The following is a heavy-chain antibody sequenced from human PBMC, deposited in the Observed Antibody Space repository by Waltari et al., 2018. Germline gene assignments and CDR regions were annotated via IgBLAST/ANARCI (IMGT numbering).Heavy chain of an antibody. V-gene: IGHV4-59*11. CDR3: ARGLGYGMDV. D-gene: IGHD5-12*01. CDR1: GGSISSHY. J-gene: IGHJ6*02. CDR2: IYYSGSP. Sequence: QVQLQESGPGLVKPSETLSLTCTVSGGSISSHYWSWIRQPPGKGLEWIGYIYYSGSPNYNPSLKSRVTISVDTSKNQFSLKLSSVTAADTAVYYCARGLGYGMDVWGQGTTVTVSS.